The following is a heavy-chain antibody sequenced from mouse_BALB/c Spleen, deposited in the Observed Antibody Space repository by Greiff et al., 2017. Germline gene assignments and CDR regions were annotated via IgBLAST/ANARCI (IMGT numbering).Heavy chain of an antibody. CDR3: ARSEAKKGWFAY. CDR2: INPSSGYT. Sequence: VQLQQSAAELARPGASVTMSCKASGYTFTSYTMHWVKQRPGQGLEWIGYINPSSGYTEYNQKFKDKTTLTADKSSSTAYMQLSSLTSEDSAVYYCARSEAKKGWFAYWGQGTLVTVSA. V-gene: IGHV1-4*02. J-gene: IGHJ3*01. CDR1: GYTFTSYT.